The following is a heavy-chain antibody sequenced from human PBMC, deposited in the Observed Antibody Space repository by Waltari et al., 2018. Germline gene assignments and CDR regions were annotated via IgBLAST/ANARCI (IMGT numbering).Heavy chain of an antibody. CDR1: GGTFSSYT. V-gene: IGHV1-69*02. J-gene: IGHJ6*02. Sequence: QVQLVQSGAEVKKPGSSVKVSCKASGGTFSSYTISWVRQAPGQGLEWMGRIIPILGIANYAQKFQGRVTITADKSTSTAYMELSSLRSEDTAVYYCAKFWSGSRYYYGMDVWGQGTTVTVSS. D-gene: IGHD3-3*01. CDR3: AKFWSGSRYYYGMDV. CDR2: IIPILGIA.